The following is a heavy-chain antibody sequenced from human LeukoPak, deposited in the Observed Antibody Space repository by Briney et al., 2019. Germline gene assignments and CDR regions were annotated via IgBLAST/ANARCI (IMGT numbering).Heavy chain of an antibody. Sequence: GVSLRLSCAASGFTFSSYAMSWVRQAPGKGLEWVSAISGSGGSTYYADSVKGRFTISRDNSKNTLYLQMNSLRAEDTAVYYCAKAPHIVVVPAAYFDYWGQGTLVTVSS. CDR2: ISGSGGST. CDR1: GFTFSSYA. D-gene: IGHD2-2*01. CDR3: AKAPHIVVVPAAYFDY. J-gene: IGHJ4*02. V-gene: IGHV3-23*01.